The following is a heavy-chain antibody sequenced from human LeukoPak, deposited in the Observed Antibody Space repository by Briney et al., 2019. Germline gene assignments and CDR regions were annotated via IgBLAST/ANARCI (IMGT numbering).Heavy chain of an antibody. CDR1: GGSISSSSYY. D-gene: IGHD5-18*01. J-gene: IGHJ4*02. CDR3: ARVDTAMVVFDY. Sequence: RPSETLSLTCTVSGGSISSSSYYWGWIRQPPGKGLEWIGSIYYSGSTYYNPSLKSRVTISVDTSKNQFSLKLSSVTAADTAVYYCARVDTAMVVFDYWGQGTLVTVSS. CDR2: IYYSGST. V-gene: IGHV4-39*07.